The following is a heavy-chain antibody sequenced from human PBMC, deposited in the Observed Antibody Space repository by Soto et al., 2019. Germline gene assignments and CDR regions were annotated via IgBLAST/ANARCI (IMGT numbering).Heavy chain of an antibody. D-gene: IGHD5-18*01. Sequence: GASVKVSCKASGYTFTGYYMHWVRQAPGQGLKWMGWINPNSGGTNYAQKFQGWVTMTRDTSIGTAYMELSRLRSDDTAVYYCAREGGYSYGRYGMDVWGQGTTVTVSS. CDR2: INPNSGGT. J-gene: IGHJ6*02. CDR1: GYTFTGYY. V-gene: IGHV1-2*04. CDR3: AREGGYSYGRYGMDV.